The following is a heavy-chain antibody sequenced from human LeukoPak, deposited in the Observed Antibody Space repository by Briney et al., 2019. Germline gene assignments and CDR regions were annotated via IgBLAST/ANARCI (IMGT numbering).Heavy chain of an antibody. D-gene: IGHD3-3*01. CDR2: INHSGSI. Sequence: SETLSLTCAVYVGSFSGYYWRWIRQPPGRGLEWIGEINHSGSINNNPCLKSRVTISGDTPKNQFSRKLSSVTAAGTAVYYCARDGTILGVVKGNWFDPWGQGTLVTVSS. CDR1: VGSFSGYY. CDR3: ARDGTILGVVKGNWFDP. J-gene: IGHJ5*02. V-gene: IGHV4-34*01.